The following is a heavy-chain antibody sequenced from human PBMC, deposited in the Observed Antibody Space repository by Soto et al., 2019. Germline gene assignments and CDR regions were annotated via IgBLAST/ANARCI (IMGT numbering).Heavy chain of an antibody. CDR2: INAGNGNT. CDR3: ARSDIVLMVYAIRGNTKGDWFDP. D-gene: IGHD2-8*01. J-gene: IGHJ5*02. CDR1: GYTFTSYA. V-gene: IGHV1-3*01. Sequence: GASVKVSCKASGYTFTSYAMHWVRQAPGQRLEWMGWINAGNGNTKYSQKFQGRVTITRDTSASTAYMELSSLRSEDAAVYYCARSDIVLMVYAIRGNTKGDWFDPWGQGTLVTVSS.